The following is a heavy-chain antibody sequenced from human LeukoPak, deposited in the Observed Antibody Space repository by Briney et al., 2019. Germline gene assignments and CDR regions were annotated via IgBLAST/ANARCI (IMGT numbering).Heavy chain of an antibody. V-gene: IGHV4-31*03. CDR3: ARDGERFLEWTKPKNWFDP. CDR2: IYYSGST. D-gene: IGHD3-3*01. CDR1: GGSISSGGYS. J-gene: IGHJ5*02. Sequence: SETLSLTCTVSGGSISSGGYSWSWIRQHPGKGLEWIGYIYYSGSTYYNPSLKSRVTISVDTSKNQFSLKLSSVTAADTAVYYCARDGERFLEWTKPKNWFDPWGQGTLVTVSS.